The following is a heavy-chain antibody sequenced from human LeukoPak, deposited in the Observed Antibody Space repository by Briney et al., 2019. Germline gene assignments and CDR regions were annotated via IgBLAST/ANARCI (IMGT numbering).Heavy chain of an antibody. CDR3: ARDRGQDYDFWSGPPAN. D-gene: IGHD3-3*01. V-gene: IGHV3-23*01. CDR1: GFTFSSYA. Sequence: PGGSLRLSCAASGFTFSSYAMSWVRQAPGKGLEWVSAISGSGGSTYYADSVKGRFTISRDNSKNTLYLQMNSLRAEDTAAYYCARDRGQDYDFWSGPPANWGQGTLVTVSS. J-gene: IGHJ4*02. CDR2: ISGSGGST.